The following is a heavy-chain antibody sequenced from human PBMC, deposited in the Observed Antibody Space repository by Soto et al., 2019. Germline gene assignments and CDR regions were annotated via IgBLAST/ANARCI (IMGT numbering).Heavy chain of an antibody. D-gene: IGHD1-26*01. CDR3: ASGGSSGSPYNWFDP. CDR1: GGSISSYY. Sequence: PSETLSLTCTASGGSISSYYWSWIRQPPGKGLEWIGYIYYSGSTNYNPSLKSRVTISVDTSKNQFSLKLSSVTAADTAVYYCASGGSSGSPYNWFDPWGQGTLVTVSS. J-gene: IGHJ5*02. V-gene: IGHV4-59*01. CDR2: IYYSGST.